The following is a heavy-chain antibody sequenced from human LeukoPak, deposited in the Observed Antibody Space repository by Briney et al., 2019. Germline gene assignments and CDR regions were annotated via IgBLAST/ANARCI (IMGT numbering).Heavy chain of an antibody. CDR3: ATEEGRRTYYDILTGSIRD. V-gene: IGHV1-24*01. J-gene: IGHJ4*02. D-gene: IGHD3-9*01. Sequence: ASVKVSCKASGYTFTSYGISWVRQAPGQGLEWMGGFDPEDGETIYAQKFQGRVTMTEDTSTDTAYMELSSLRSEDTAVYYCATEEGRRTYYDILTGSIRDWGQGTLVTVSS. CDR1: GYTFTSYG. CDR2: FDPEDGET.